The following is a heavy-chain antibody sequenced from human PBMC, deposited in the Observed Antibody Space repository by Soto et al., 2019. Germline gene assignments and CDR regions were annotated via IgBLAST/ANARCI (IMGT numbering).Heavy chain of an antibody. D-gene: IGHD3-22*01. Sequence: XDSLRPSCAASGFTFSTAWMSWVRQAPGKGLEWVGHIKSKTDCGTTDYAAPVQGRFTISRDDSKNTLYLQMNSLKTEDTAVYYCNTDPPSYDSSGSLDYWGQGTLVTVSS. CDR3: NTDPPSYDSSGSLDY. V-gene: IGHV3-15*01. CDR1: GFTFSTAW. CDR2: IKSKTDCGTT. J-gene: IGHJ4*02.